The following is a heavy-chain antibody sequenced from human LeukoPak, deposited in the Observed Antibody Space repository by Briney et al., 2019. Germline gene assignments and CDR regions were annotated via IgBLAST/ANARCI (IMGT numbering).Heavy chain of an antibody. D-gene: IGHD5-12*01. Sequence: SVTVSCTASGYTFTSYDISWVRQAPGQGLEWMGGIIPIFGTANYAQKFQGRVTITADESTSTAFMELSSLRSEDTALYYCAREPGYSGYETWGQGTLVTVSS. CDR3: AREPGYSGYET. V-gene: IGHV1-69*13. CDR1: GYTFTSYD. J-gene: IGHJ5*02. CDR2: IIPIFGTA.